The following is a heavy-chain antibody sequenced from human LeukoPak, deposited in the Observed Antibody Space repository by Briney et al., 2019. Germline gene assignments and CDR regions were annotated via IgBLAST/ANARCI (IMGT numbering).Heavy chain of an antibody. J-gene: IGHJ4*02. Sequence: GGSLRLSCAASGFTFSSYSMNWVRQAPGKGLEWVSSISSSSSYIYYADSVKGRFTISRDNAKNSLYPQMNSLRAEDTAVYYCARDKRGSVGGLFDYWGQGTLVTVSS. CDR3: ARDKRGSVGGLFDY. D-gene: IGHD3-16*01. V-gene: IGHV3-21*01. CDR1: GFTFSSYS. CDR2: ISSSSSYI.